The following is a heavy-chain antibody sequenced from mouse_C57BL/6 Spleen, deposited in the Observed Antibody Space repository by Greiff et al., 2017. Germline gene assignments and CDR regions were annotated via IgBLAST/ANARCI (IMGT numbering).Heavy chain of an antibody. CDR1: GFTFSDYG. CDR2: ISSGSSTI. V-gene: IGHV5-17*01. CDR3: ARKLAGKGYAMDY. Sequence: DVMLVESGGGLVKPGGSLKLSCAASGFTFSDYGMHWVRQAPEKGLEWVAYISSGSSTIYYADTVKGRFTISRDNAKNTLFLQMTSLRSEDTAMYYCARKLAGKGYAMDYWGQGTSVTVSS. D-gene: IGHD2-1*01. J-gene: IGHJ4*01.